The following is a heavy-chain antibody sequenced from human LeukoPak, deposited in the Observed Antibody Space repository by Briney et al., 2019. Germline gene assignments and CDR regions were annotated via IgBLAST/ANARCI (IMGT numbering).Heavy chain of an antibody. Sequence: GASVKVSCKASGGTFSSYSISGVRQAPGQGLEWMGGIIPIFGTANYAQKFQGRVTITADESTSTAYMELRSLRSEDTAVYYCAREGGTGILWWFDYWGQGTLVTVSS. CDR2: IIPIFGTA. D-gene: IGHD2-21*01. CDR3: AREGGTGILWWFDY. V-gene: IGHV1-69*13. CDR1: GGTFSSYS. J-gene: IGHJ4*02.